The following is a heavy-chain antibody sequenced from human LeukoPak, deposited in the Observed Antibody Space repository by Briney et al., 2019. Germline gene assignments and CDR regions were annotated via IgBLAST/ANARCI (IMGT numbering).Heavy chain of an antibody. D-gene: IGHD3-10*01. CDR1: GFTVSSNY. CDR3: ARESRPHYYGSGSYYNVLDY. Sequence: GGSLRLSCAASGFTVSSNYMSWVRQAPGKGLEWVSVIYSGGSTYYADSVKGRFTISRDNSKNTLYLQMNSLSAEDTAVYYCARESRPHYYGSGSYYNVLDYWGQGTLVTVSS. V-gene: IGHV3-66*01. J-gene: IGHJ4*02. CDR2: IYSGGST.